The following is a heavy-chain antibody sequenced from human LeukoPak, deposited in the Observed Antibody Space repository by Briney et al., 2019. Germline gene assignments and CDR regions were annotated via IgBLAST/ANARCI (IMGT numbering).Heavy chain of an antibody. D-gene: IGHD6-13*01. CDR1: GGSISTSNYY. J-gene: IGHJ6*03. V-gene: IGHV4-39*07. Sequence: PSETLSLTCTVSGGSISTSNYYWGWIRQPPGKGLEWIGNIFYSGSTYYSPSLRSRVTISLDTSKNQFSLKLSSVTAADTAVYYCARWVRSPIAAAGTNYYYYMDVWGKGTTVTVSS. CDR3: ARWVRSPIAAAGTNYYYYMDV. CDR2: IFYSGST.